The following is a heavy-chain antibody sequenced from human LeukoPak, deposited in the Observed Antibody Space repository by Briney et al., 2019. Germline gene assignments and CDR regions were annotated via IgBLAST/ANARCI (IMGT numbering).Heavy chain of an antibody. CDR2: IYYSGST. Sequence: PSETLSLTCTVSGGSISSSSYYWGWIRQPPGKGLEWIGSIYYSGSTYYNPSLKSRVTISVDTSKNQFSLKLSSVTAADTAVYYCARRPTRYEYQPLQLHQMYYLDYWGQGTLVTVSS. CDR1: GGSISSSSYY. D-gene: IGHD2-2*01. CDR3: ARRPTRYEYQPLQLHQMYYLDY. V-gene: IGHV4-39*07. J-gene: IGHJ4*02.